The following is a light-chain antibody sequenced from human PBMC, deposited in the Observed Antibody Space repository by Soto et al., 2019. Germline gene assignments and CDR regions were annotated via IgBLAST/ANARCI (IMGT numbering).Light chain of an antibody. CDR3: QQSYSNPRT. CDR1: ENIARY. V-gene: IGKV1-39*01. J-gene: IGKJ1*01. Sequence: DIQMTQSPSSLSASVGDRVTITCRASENIARYLNWHQQRPGKAPELLISAASRLQRGVPSRFSGGGSGTDFTLTISSPQTEDFATYYCQQSYSNPRTFRQGTKVEIK. CDR2: AAS.